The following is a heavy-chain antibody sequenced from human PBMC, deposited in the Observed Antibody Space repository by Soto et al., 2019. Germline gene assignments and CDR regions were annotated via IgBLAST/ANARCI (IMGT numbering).Heavy chain of an antibody. CDR2: IWYDGSNK. CDR3: ARGLIAAAGPTFDY. V-gene: IGHV3-33*01. J-gene: IGHJ4*02. Sequence: GGSLRLSCAASGFTFSSYGMHWVRQAPGKGLEWVAVIWYDGSNKYYADSVKGRFTTSRDNSKNTLYLQMNSLRAEDTAVYYCARGLIAAAGPTFDYWGQGTLVTVSS. CDR1: GFTFSSYG. D-gene: IGHD6-13*01.